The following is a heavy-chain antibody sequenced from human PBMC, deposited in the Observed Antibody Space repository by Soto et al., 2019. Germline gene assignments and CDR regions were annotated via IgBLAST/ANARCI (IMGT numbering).Heavy chain of an antibody. D-gene: IGHD3-22*01. V-gene: IGHV3-30-3*01. Sequence: GGSLRLSCAASGFTFSSYAMHGVRQAPGKGLEWVAVISYDGSNKYYADSVKGRFTISRDNSKNTLYLQMNSLRAEDTAVYYCARDRVVGMDVWGQGTTVTVSS. CDR1: GFTFSSYA. J-gene: IGHJ6*02. CDR3: ARDRVVGMDV. CDR2: ISYDGSNK.